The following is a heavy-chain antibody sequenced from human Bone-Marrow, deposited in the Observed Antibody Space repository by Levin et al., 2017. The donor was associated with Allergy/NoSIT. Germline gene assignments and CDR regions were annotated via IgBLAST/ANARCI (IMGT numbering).Heavy chain of an antibody. J-gene: IGHJ4*02. D-gene: IGHD2-21*02. V-gene: IGHV3-9*01. CDR1: GFTFDDYA. CDR3: AKDTHIVVVTAIGYFDY. CDR2: ISWNSGSI. Sequence: PGGSLRLSCAASGFTFDDYAMHWVRQAPGKGLEWVSGISWNSGSIGYADSVKGRFTISRDNAKNSLYLQMNSLRAEDTALYYCAKDTHIVVVTAIGYFDYWGQGTLVTVSS.